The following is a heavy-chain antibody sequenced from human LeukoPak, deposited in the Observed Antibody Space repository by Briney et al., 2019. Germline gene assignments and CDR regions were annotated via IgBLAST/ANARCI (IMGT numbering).Heavy chain of an antibody. CDR1: GYSISRGYY. Sequence: SETLSLACGVSGYSISRGYYWAWIRQPPGKGLEWIGTIYHTGSTYYTPSLGSRVTISVDTSKNEFSLNLNSVTAADTAVYYCAGAGRIITSGIDYWGHGALVTGSS. V-gene: IGHV4-38-2*01. CDR3: AGAGRIITSGIDY. D-gene: IGHD3-10*01. J-gene: IGHJ4*01. CDR2: IYHTGST.